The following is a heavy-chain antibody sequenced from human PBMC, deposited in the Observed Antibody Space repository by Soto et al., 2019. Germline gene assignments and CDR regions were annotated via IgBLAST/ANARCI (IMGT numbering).Heavy chain of an antibody. V-gene: IGHV1-69*13. J-gene: IGHJ4*02. Sequence: SVKVSCKASGGTFSSYAISWVRQAPGQGLEWMGGIIPIFGTANYAQKFQGRVTITADESTSTAYMELSSLRSEDTAVYYCARDLSVGDYYGSGSPPFDYWGQGTLVTVSS. CDR3: ARDLSVGDYYGSGSPPFDY. D-gene: IGHD3-10*01. CDR1: GGTFSSYA. CDR2: IIPIFGTA.